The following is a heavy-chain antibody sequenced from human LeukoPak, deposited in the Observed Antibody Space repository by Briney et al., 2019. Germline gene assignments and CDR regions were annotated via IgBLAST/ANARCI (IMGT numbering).Heavy chain of an antibody. CDR1: GFTFSSYG. Sequence: GRSLRLSCAASGFTFSSYGMHWVRQAPGKGLEWVAVIWYGGSNKYYADSVKGRFTISRDNSKNTLYLQMNSLRAEDTAVYYCARDATVTTGYFDYWGQGTLVTVSS. J-gene: IGHJ4*02. CDR2: IWYGGSNK. V-gene: IGHV3-33*01. D-gene: IGHD4-17*01. CDR3: ARDATVTTGYFDY.